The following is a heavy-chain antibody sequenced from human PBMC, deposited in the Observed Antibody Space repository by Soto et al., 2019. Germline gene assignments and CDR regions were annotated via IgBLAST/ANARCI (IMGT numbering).Heavy chain of an antibody. D-gene: IGHD3-10*01. CDR1: GFTFSSYS. CDR2: ISSSSSYI. CDR3: ARVRFGELLDGMDV. Sequence: PGGSLRLSCAASGFTFSSYSMNWVRQAPGKGLEWVSSISSSSSYIYYADSVKGRFTISRDNAKNSLYLQMNSLRAEDTAVYYCARVRFGELLDGMDVWGQGTTVTVSS. V-gene: IGHV3-21*01. J-gene: IGHJ6*02.